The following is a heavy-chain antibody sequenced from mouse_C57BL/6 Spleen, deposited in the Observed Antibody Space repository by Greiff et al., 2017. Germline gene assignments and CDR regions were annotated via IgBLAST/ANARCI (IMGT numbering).Heavy chain of an antibody. D-gene: IGHD1-1*01. CDR3: FSLLRSYYCDY. V-gene: IGHV1-5*01. CDR2: IYPGNSDT. Sequence: VQLQQSGTVLARPGASVKMSCKTSGYTFTSYWMHWVKQRPGQGLEWIWAIYPGNSDTSYNQKFKGKAKLTAGTSASTAYMELSRLTNEDSAVYYCFSLLRSYYCDYWGQGTTLTVSS. J-gene: IGHJ2*01. CDR1: GYTFTSYW.